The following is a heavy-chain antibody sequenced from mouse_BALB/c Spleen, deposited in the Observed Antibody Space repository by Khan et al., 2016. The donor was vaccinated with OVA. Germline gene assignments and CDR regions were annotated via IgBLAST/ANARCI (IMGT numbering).Heavy chain of an antibody. Sequence: QVQLKESGPGLVAPSQSLSITCTTSGFSLTNYGVHWIRQPPGKGLEWLVVIWSDGSTTYNSALKSRLIITKDNSKSQVFLQMNSHQTNDAAMSFYARQPYEHYKIMDYWGQGTSVTVSS. V-gene: IGHV2-6-1*01. D-gene: IGHD1-2*01. CDR2: IWSDGST. CDR1: GFSLTNYG. J-gene: IGHJ4*01. CDR3: ARQPYEHYKIMDY.